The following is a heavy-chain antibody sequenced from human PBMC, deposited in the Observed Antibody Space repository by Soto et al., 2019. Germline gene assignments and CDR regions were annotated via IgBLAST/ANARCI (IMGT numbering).Heavy chain of an antibody. J-gene: IGHJ4*02. CDR3: TRLSFDNSGYNY. V-gene: IGHV4-39*01. D-gene: IGHD3-22*01. Sequence: SDPLSLPYSVSAGSISATSSYYLAWIRQPPRKGLEWIGSIRYSGRTYYNPSLKSRVNISLDPSKNQFSLKLNSVTAADTAVFYCTRLSFDNSGYNYWGQGNLVTGSS. CDR2: IRYSGRT. CDR1: AGSISATSSYY.